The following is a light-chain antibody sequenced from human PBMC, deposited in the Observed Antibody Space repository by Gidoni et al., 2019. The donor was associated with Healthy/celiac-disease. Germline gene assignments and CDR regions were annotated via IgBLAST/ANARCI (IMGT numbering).Light chain of an antibody. CDR2: LNSDGSH. Sequence: QLVLTQSPSASASLGASVKLTCTLSSGHSSYAIAWHQQQPEKGPRYLMKLNSDGSHSKGDGIPDRFSCSSSVAERYLTISSLQSEDEADYYCQTWGTGVWVFGGGTKLTVL. CDR3: QTWGTGVWV. V-gene: IGLV4-69*01. J-gene: IGLJ3*02. CDR1: SGHSSYA.